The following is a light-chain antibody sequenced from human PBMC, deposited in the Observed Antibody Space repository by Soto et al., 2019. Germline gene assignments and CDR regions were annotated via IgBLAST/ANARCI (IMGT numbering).Light chain of an antibody. Sequence: DIKMTQSPSTLSASVGDRVTITCRASQSISSWLAWYQQKPGKAPKLLIYKASSLESGVRSRFSGSGSVTEFALTISSLQPDDFESYFCQQYNSYSPYTFGQGNKLEIQ. J-gene: IGKJ2*01. CDR1: QSISSW. V-gene: IGKV1-5*03. CDR2: KAS. CDR3: QQYNSYSPYT.